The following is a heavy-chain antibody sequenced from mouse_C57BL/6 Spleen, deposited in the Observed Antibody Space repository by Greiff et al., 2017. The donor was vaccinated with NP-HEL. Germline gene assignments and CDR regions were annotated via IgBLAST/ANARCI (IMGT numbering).Heavy chain of an antibody. CDR3: ARDYGGFDV. CDR1: GYTFTSYD. J-gene: IGHJ1*03. D-gene: IGHD2-4*01. CDR2: IYPRDGST. V-gene: IGHV1-85*01. Sequence: VMLVESGPELVKPGASVKLSCKASGYTFTSYDINWVKQRPGQGLEWIGWIYPRDGSTKYNEKFKGKATLTVDTSSSTAYMELHSLTSEDSAVYFCARDYGGFDVWGTGTTVTVSS.